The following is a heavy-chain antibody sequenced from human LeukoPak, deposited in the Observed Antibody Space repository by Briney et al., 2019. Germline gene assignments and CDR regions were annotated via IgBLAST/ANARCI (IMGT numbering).Heavy chain of an antibody. J-gene: IGHJ4*02. D-gene: IGHD3-10*01. CDR2: VHYSGST. CDR3: ARREGLVTPFDY. CDR1: GGSISSYY. Sequence: PSETLSLTCTVSGGSISSYYWSWIRQPPGKGLEWIGYVHYSGSTNYNPSLKSRVTISLDTSKNQFSLKLISVTAADTAVYYCARREGLVTPFDYWGQGTLVTVSS. V-gene: IGHV4-59*01.